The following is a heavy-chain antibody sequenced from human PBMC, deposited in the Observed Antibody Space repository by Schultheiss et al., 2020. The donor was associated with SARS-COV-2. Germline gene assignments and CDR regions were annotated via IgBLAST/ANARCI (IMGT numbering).Heavy chain of an antibody. Sequence: SETLSLTCAVSGGSISSSNWWSWVRQHPGKGLEWIGYIYYSGSTNYNPSLKSRVTISVDTSKNQFSLKLGSVTAADTAEYYCARDRGGGSSWYGSWFDPWGQGTLVTVSS. CDR2: IYYSGST. D-gene: IGHD6-13*01. J-gene: IGHJ5*02. CDR3: ARDRGGGSSWYGSWFDP. V-gene: IGHV4-4*02. CDR1: GGSISSSNW.